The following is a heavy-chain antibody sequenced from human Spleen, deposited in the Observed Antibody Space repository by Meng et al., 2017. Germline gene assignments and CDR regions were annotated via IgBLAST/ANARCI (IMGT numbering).Heavy chain of an antibody. Sequence: SETLSLTCTVSRGSISSYYWSWIRQPAGKGLEWIGLIYASGTTDYNPSLKSRVTMSVDTSKSQFSLRLTSVTAADTAVYYCASTPSYYYDSRGFPVYYFQSWGQGTLVTVSS. V-gene: IGHV4-4*07. CDR3: ASTPSYYYDSRGFPVYYFQS. CDR1: RGSISSYY. J-gene: IGHJ4*02. CDR2: IYASGTT. D-gene: IGHD3-22*01.